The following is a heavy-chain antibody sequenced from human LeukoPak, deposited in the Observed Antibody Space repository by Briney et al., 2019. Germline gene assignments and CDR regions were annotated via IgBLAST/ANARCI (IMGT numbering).Heavy chain of an antibody. V-gene: IGHV4-38-2*02. D-gene: IGHD1-14*01. CDR3: ARGNLFYYYYMDV. CDR1: GGSISSGYY. CDR2: IYHSGST. J-gene: IGHJ6*03. Sequence: SETLSLTCTVSGGSISSGYYWGWIRQPPGKGLEWIGSIYHSGSTYYNPSLKSRVTISVDTSKNQFSLKLSSVTAADTAVYYCARGNLFYYYYMDVWGKGTTVTVSS.